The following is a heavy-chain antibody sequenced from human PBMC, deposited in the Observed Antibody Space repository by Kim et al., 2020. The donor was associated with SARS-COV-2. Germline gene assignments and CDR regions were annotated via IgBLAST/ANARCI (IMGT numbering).Heavy chain of an antibody. CDR1: GFTFSVYS. D-gene: IGHD6-19*01. CDR3: TRDVRGQIAVLPDY. CDR2: ISGSGAST. J-gene: IGHJ4*02. Sequence: GGSLRLSCAASGFTFSVYSMTWVRQAPGKGLEWVSAISGSGASTYYADSVKGRFTISRDNSKNTLYLQLNSLRVEDTAVYYCTRDVRGQIAVLPDYWGQGTLVAVSS. V-gene: IGHV3-23*01.